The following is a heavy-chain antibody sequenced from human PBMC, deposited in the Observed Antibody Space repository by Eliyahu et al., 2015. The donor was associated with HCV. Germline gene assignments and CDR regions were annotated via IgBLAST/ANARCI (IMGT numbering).Heavy chain of an antibody. V-gene: IGHV1-46*01. J-gene: IGHJ4*02. CDR3: ARHLAAGDS. CDR2: INPSGGST. D-gene: IGHD6-13*01. Sequence: QVQLVQSGAEVKKPGASVKLSCKTSGYTFTSYYIHWVRQAPGQGLEWMAIINPSGGSTNYAQKFRGRVTVTRDTSTSTVYMEVSSLRSEDTAVYYCARHLAAGDSWGQGTLVTVSS. CDR1: GYTFTSYY.